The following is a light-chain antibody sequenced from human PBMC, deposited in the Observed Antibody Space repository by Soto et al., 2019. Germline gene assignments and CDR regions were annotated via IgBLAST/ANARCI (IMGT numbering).Light chain of an antibody. CDR3: NSYTTSSTVI. V-gene: IGLV2-14*01. CDR1: SSDVGAYNY. CDR2: EVN. J-gene: IGLJ2*01. Sequence: QSALTQPASVSGSPGQSIAISCTGTSSDVGAYNYVSWYQQHPGKAPKLMIYEVNKRPSGVSYRFSGSKSGNTASLTISGLQAEDEADYYCNSYTTSSTVIFGGGTKLTVL.